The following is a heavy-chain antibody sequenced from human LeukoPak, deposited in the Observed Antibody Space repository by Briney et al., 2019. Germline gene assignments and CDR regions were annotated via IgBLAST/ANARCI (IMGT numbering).Heavy chain of an antibody. Sequence: ASVKVSCKASGYTFTGYYMHWVRQAPGQGLEWMGWINPNSGGTNYAQKFQGGVTMTRDTSISTAYMELSRLRSDDTAVYYCARDGATVTGGRNWFDPWGQGTLVTVSS. J-gene: IGHJ5*02. V-gene: IGHV1-2*02. CDR3: ARDGATVTGGRNWFDP. CDR1: GYTFTGYY. CDR2: INPNSGGT. D-gene: IGHD4-17*01.